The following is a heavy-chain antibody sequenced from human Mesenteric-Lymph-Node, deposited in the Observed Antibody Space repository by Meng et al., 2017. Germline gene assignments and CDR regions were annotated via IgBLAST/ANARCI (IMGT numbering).Heavy chain of an antibody. CDR1: GYTFTGYY. Sequence: ASVKVSCKASGYTFTGYYMHWVRQAPGQGLEWMGRINPNSGGTNYAQKFQGRVTMTRDTSISTAYMELSRLRSDDTAVYYCARVWFGELLGPEVVPWGQGTLVTVSS. D-gene: IGHD3-10*01. CDR2: INPNSGGT. J-gene: IGHJ5*02. CDR3: ARVWFGELLGPEVVP. V-gene: IGHV1-2*06.